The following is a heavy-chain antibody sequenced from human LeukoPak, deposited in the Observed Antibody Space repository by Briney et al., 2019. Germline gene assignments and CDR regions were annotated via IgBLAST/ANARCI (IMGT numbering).Heavy chain of an antibody. Sequence: PGGSLRLSCAASGLSVTTNYMTWVRQAPGKGLEWVANTKKDGSEKYYVDSVKGRFTISRDNAKNSLYLQMNSLRAEDTAVYYCARDQFRGYSYNFDYWGQGTLVTVSS. CDR3: ARDQFRGYSYNFDY. CDR1: GLSVTTNY. J-gene: IGHJ4*02. CDR2: TKKDGSEK. V-gene: IGHV3-7*01. D-gene: IGHD5-18*01.